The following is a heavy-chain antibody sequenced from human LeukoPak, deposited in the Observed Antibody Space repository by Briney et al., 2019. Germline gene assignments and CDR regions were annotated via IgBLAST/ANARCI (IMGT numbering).Heavy chain of an antibody. CDR1: GFSLSTSGVG. Sequence: ESGPTLVKLTQPLTLTCTFSGFSLSTSGVGVGWIRQPPGKALEWLALIYWDDDKRYSPYLKSRLNITKDTSKNQVVLTRTNMEPVDTATNFCAHEEDWFDPWGQGTLVTVSS. J-gene: IGHJ5*02. CDR2: IYWDDDK. V-gene: IGHV2-5*02. CDR3: AHEEDWFDP.